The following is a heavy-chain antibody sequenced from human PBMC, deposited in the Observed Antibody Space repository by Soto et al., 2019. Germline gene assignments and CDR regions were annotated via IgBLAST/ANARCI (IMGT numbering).Heavy chain of an antibody. J-gene: IGHJ5*02. CDR1: GFTFSSYA. D-gene: IGHD2-2*02. CDR3: AKERVVVVPASIPSGPGFDP. Sequence: EVQLLESGGGLVQPGGSLRLSCAASGFTFSSYAMSWVRQAPGKGLEWVSAISGSGGSTYYADSVKGRFTISRDNSKNTLYLQMNSLRAEDTAVYYCAKERVVVVPASIPSGPGFDPWGQGTLVTVSS. V-gene: IGHV3-23*01. CDR2: ISGSGGST.